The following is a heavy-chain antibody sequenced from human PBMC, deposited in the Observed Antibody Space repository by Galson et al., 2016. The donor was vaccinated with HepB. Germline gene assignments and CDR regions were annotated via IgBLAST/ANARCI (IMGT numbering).Heavy chain of an antibody. V-gene: IGHV1-18*01. CDR3: ARVDIVVVPDNAYYFYGMDV. J-gene: IGHJ6*02. CDR1: GYTFPSYG. CDR2: ISAHNGNT. Sequence: SVKVSCKASGYTFPSYGISWVRQAPGQGLEWMGWISAHNGNTNYAQNLQGRVTMTTDTSTRTAYMELRSLRSDDAAVYYCARVDIVVVPDNAYYFYGMDVWGQGTTVTVSS. D-gene: IGHD2-2*01.